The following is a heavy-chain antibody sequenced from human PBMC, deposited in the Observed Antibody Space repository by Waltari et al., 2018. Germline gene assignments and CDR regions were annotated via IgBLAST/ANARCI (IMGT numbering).Heavy chain of an antibody. D-gene: IGHD3-22*01. V-gene: IGHV1-18*01. CDR2: VRTYNGET. CDR3: ARGGARHYDSSGYYDFDS. J-gene: IGHJ4*02. Sequence: QVHLVQSGAEVKKPGASVKVSCKASGYSFSSYSLNWVRQVPGQGLEWMGWVRTYNGETNYAQKFQGRVTMTTDTSTSTAYMELRSLTSDDTAVYFCARGGARHYDSSGYYDFDSWGQGTQVSVSS. CDR1: GYSFSSYS.